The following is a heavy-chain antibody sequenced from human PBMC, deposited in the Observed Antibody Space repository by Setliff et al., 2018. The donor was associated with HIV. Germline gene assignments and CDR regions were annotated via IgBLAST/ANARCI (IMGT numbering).Heavy chain of an antibody. V-gene: IGHV1-18*01. CDR2: ISGFNGNT. CDR3: ARVPYRSAWFSGGHDAFDI. J-gene: IGHJ3*02. Sequence: ASVKVSCKASGYSFARYGLSCVRQAPGQGLEWMGWISGFNGNTKYAQSFQDRVAVTTETATSTAYMEMRSLRSDDTAVYFCARVPYRSAWFSGGHDAFDIWGQGTMVTVSS. CDR1: GYSFARYG. D-gene: IGHD6-19*01.